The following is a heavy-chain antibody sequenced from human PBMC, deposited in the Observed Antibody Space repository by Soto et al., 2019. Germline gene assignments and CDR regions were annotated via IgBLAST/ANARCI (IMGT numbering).Heavy chain of an antibody. J-gene: IGHJ4*02. Sequence: QLQLQESGPGLVKPSETLSLTSTVSGGSISSSSYYWGWIRQPPGKGLEWLGSIYYSGSTSYNPSLKSRVTISVDTSKNQFSLRLSAVTAADTAVYYCAIHLGIAAAGRTGGSTALGYWGQGTLVTVSS. CDR1: GGSISSSSYY. CDR3: AIHLGIAAAGRTGGSTALGY. CDR2: IYYSGST. V-gene: IGHV4-39*01. D-gene: IGHD6-13*01.